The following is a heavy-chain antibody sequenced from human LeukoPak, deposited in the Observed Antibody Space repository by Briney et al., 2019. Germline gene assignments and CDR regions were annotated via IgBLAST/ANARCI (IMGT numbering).Heavy chain of an antibody. V-gene: IGHV3-11*01. J-gene: IGHJ4*02. CDR3: ARGGGYGQDFDY. CDR1: GFTFSDYF. D-gene: IGHD5-12*01. CDR2: IRSSASVI. Sequence: GGSLRLSCAASGFTFSDYFMTWIRQAPGKGLEWVSYIRSSASVIYYADSVKGRFTISRDNAKNSLYLQMNSLRVEDTAVYYCARGGGYGQDFDYWGQGTLVTVSS.